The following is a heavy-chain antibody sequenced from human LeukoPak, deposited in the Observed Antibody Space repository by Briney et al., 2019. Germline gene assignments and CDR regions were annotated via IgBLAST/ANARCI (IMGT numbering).Heavy chain of an antibody. J-gene: IGHJ4*02. CDR2: ISAYNGNT. D-gene: IGHD5-18*01. CDR3: ARRVDTAMMYYFDF. V-gene: IGHV1-18*01. Sequence: ASVRVSCKASGYTFTNSAISWVRQAPGQGLEWMGWISAYNGNTYYAQKLQGRVTMTTDTSTSTAYMDLRSLRSDDTAIYYCARRVDTAMMYYFDFWGQGTLVTVSS. CDR1: GYTFTNSA.